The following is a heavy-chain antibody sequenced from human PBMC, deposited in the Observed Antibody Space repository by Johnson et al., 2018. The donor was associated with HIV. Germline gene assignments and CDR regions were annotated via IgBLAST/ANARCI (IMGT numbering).Heavy chain of an antibody. D-gene: IGHD3-3*01. Sequence: VQLVESGGGLVQPGGSLRLSCAASGFTFSSYWMSWVRQAPGNGLEWVANIKQDGSEKYYVDSVKGRFTISRDNSKNTLFLQMNSLRAEDTSVYYCARDSGPSDFWSGYRLVVAFNIWGQGTRVTVSS. CDR1: GFTFSSYW. CDR3: ARDSGPSDFWSGYRLVVAFNI. V-gene: IGHV3-7*01. J-gene: IGHJ3*02. CDR2: IKQDGSEK.